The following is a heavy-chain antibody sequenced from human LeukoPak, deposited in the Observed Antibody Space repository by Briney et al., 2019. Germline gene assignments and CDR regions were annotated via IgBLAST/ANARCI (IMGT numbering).Heavy chain of an antibody. CDR1: GFTFSSYA. V-gene: IGHV3-23*01. Sequence: PGGSLRLSXAASGFTFSSYAMSWVRQAPGKGLEWVSAISGSGGSTYYADSVKGRFTISRDNSKNTLYLQMNSLRAEDTAVYYCAKTRGYYDFWSGYYEIDYWGQGTLVTVSS. CDR3: AKTRGYYDFWSGYYEIDY. D-gene: IGHD3-3*01. J-gene: IGHJ4*02. CDR2: ISGSGGST.